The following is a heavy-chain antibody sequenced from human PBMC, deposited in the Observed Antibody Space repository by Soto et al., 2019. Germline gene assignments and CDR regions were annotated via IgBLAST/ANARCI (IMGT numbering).Heavy chain of an antibody. D-gene: IGHD5-12*01. V-gene: IGHV4-59*01. Sequence: SETLSLTCTVSGGSISSYYWSWIRQPPGKGLEWIGYIYYSGSTNYNPSLKSRVTISVDTSKNQFSLKLSSVTAADTAVYYCARDGVATGSGGRYWGQGTLVTVSS. CDR2: IYYSGST. CDR3: ARDGVATGSGGRY. J-gene: IGHJ4*02. CDR1: GGSISSYY.